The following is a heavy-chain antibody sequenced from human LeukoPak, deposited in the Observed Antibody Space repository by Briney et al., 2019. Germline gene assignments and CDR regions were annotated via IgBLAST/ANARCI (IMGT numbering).Heavy chain of an antibody. V-gene: IGHV3-48*01. J-gene: IGHJ4*02. CDR1: GFIFGGHR. Sequence: PGGSLRLSCAASGFIFGGHRMTWVRRAPGKGLEWVSSISGDSSRIYYTDSVKGRFIISRDRARDSLYLQMNSLRVDDTATYYCARGFNYGADYWGQGTLVTVSS. CDR3: ARGFNYGADY. D-gene: IGHD4/OR15-4a*01. CDR2: ISGDSSRI.